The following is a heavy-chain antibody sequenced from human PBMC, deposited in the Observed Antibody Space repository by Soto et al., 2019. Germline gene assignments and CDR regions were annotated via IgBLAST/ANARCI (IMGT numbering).Heavy chain of an antibody. J-gene: IGHJ4*02. CDR3: ASTAGILLWFGELRYYFDF. CDR1: GGTFSGYY. D-gene: IGHD3-10*01. V-gene: IGHV4-34*01. Sequence: QVHLQQWGAGLLKPSETLSLTCAVYGGTFSGYYWSWIRQPPGKGLEWIGEINHSGTTNYNPSLKGRVTTSMDTSKNQFSLKLSSVTAADTAVYYCASTAGILLWFGELRYYFDFWGQGTLVTV. CDR2: INHSGTT.